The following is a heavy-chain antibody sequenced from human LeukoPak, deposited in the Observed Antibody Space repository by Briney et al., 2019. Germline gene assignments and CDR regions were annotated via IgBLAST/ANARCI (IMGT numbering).Heavy chain of an antibody. D-gene: IGHD3-16*02. J-gene: IGHJ4*02. CDR3: AKDLDDDYIWGSYPTHFDY. CDR1: GFTFSSYG. Sequence: PGRSLRLSCAASGFTFSSYGMHWVRQAPGKRLEWVAVISYDGSNKYYADSVKGRLTISRDNSKNTLYLQMNSLRAEDTAVYYCAKDLDDDYIWGSYPTHFDYWGQGTLVTVSS. CDR2: ISYDGSNK. V-gene: IGHV3-30*18.